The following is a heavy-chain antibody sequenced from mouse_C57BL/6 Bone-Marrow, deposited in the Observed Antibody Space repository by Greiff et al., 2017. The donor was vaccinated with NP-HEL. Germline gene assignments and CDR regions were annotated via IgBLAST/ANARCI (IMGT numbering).Heavy chain of an antibody. CDR1: GYTFTSYW. Sequence: QVQLQQSGAELAKPGASVKLSCKASGYTFTSYWMHWVTQRPGPGLEWIGYFTPSSGYTKYIQKFNDKATLTADKSSITAYMHLSGLTYEEFAFYYCARYSASTGTRAMDNWGQGTSVT. V-gene: IGHV1-7*01. CDR2: FTPSSGYT. J-gene: IGHJ4*01. CDR3: ARYSASTGTRAMDN. D-gene: IGHD4-1*02.